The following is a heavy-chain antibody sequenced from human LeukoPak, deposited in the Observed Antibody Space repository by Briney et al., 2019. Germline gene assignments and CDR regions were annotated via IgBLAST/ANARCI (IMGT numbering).Heavy chain of an antibody. V-gene: IGHV3-23*01. CDR2: ISGSGGST. D-gene: IGHD1-14*01. CDR3: APPRIGY. J-gene: IGHJ4*02. CDR1: EFTFSTYW. Sequence: GGSLRLSCAASEFTFSTYWMSRVRRAPGKGLEWVSAISGSGGSTYYADSVKGRFTISRDNSKNTLYLQMNSLRAEDRAVYYCAPPRIGYWGQGTLVTVSS.